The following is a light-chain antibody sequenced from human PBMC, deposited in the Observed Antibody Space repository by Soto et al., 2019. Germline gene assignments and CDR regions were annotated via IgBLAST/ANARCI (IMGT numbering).Light chain of an antibody. J-gene: IGKJ1*01. CDR1: QRISRF. Sequence: DIQMTQSPSSLSASVGDRVTITCRASQRISRFLNWYQQKSGKPPQLLIYAASSLQSGVPSRFSGSGSRTDFTLTISSLQPEDFATYYCQQTYITPPWTFGQGSKVEIK. CDR3: QQTYITPPWT. CDR2: AAS. V-gene: IGKV1-39*01.